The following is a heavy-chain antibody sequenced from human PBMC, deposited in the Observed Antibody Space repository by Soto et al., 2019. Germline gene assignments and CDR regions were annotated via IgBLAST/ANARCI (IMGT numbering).Heavy chain of an antibody. CDR2: ISGSGGST. CDR1: GFTFSSSG. V-gene: IGHV3-23*01. D-gene: IGHD6-19*01. Sequence: GGSLRLSCAASGFTFSSSGMSWVRQAPGKGLEWVSAISGSGGSTYYADSVKGRFTISRDNSKNTLYLQMNSLRAEDTAVYYCAKEAFSSGWPTNYYFDYWGQGTLVTVSS. J-gene: IGHJ4*02. CDR3: AKEAFSSGWPTNYYFDY.